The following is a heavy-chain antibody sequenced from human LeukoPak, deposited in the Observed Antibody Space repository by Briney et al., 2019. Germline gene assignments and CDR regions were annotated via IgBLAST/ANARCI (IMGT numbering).Heavy chain of an antibody. D-gene: IGHD4-17*01. CDR2: ISSSSSYT. J-gene: IGHJ4*02. CDR1: GFTFIIYT. Sequence: GGSLRPSCAASGFTFIIYTMNWVRQAPGEGLDSVSSISSSSSYTYYADSVKGRFTISRDNANNSLYLQMNSLRGEDTAVYYCARNDYGDRRFDYWGQGTLVTVSS. CDR3: ARNDYGDRRFDY. V-gene: IGHV3-21*01.